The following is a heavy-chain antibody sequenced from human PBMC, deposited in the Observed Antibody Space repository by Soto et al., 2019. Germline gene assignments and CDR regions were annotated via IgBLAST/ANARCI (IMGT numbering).Heavy chain of an antibody. CDR1: GFTFDDYA. J-gene: IGHJ4*02. CDR3: AKDPSWDCGHPYYFDY. Sequence: PGGSLRFSCAASGFTFDDYAMHWVRQAPGKGLEWVSGIRWNSGSIGYADSVKGRFTISRDNAKNSLYLQMNSLRAEDTALYYCAKDPSWDCGHPYYFDYWGQGTLVTVSS. V-gene: IGHV3-9*01. D-gene: IGHD2-21*02. CDR2: IRWNSGSI.